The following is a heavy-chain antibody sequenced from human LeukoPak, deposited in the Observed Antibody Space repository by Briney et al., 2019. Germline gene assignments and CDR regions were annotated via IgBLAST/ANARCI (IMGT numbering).Heavy chain of an antibody. CDR2: ISAYNGNT. CDR3: ARGRHYYDSSDYYYEGDAFDI. D-gene: IGHD3-22*01. J-gene: IGHJ3*02. CDR1: GYTFTSYY. Sequence: GASVKVSCKASGYTFTSYYMHWVRQAPGQGLEWMGWISAYNGNTNYAQKFQGRVTMTRDMSTSTVYMELSSLRSEDTAVYYCARGRHYYDSSDYYYEGDAFDIWGQGTMVTVSS. V-gene: IGHV1-18*04.